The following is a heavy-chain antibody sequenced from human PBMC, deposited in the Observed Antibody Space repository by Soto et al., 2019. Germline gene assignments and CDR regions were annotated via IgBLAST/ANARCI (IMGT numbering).Heavy chain of an antibody. CDR2: INPSSGGT. J-gene: IGHJ6*03. CDR3: ARGYM. Sequence: APVKGSCKGSGYTLTDYFIQWVRHAPGQGLEWMGWINPSSGGTYYAQNVQGSVTMTRDTSTGTAHMELIILRYAGTAVYYCARGYM. V-gene: IGHV1-2*02. CDR1: GYTLTDYF.